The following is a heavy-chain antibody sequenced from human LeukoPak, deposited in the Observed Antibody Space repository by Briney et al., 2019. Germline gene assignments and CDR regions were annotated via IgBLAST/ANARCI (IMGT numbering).Heavy chain of an antibody. CDR3: ARDGSGSLDY. CDR2: ISSSSSYK. Sequence: PGGSLRLSCAASGFTFSSYSMNWVRQAPGKGLEWVSSISSSSSYKYYADSVKGRFTISRDNAKNSLYLQMNSLRAEDTAVYYCARDGSGSLDYWGQGTLVTVSS. J-gene: IGHJ4*02. D-gene: IGHD3-10*01. V-gene: IGHV3-21*01. CDR1: GFTFSSYS.